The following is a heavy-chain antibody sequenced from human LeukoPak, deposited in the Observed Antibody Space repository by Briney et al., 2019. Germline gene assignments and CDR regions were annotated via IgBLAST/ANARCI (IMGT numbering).Heavy chain of an antibody. Sequence: ASVNVSCKVSGYTFTGYYLHWVRQAPGQGLEWMGRINPSSGGTNYAQKFQGRVTMTRDTSVNTAYMDLSSLRSDDTAVYYCARGLVDSSGYPFDYWGQGTLVTVSS. CDR2: INPSSGGT. CDR1: GYTFTGYY. D-gene: IGHD3-22*01. V-gene: IGHV1-2*06. J-gene: IGHJ4*02. CDR3: ARGLVDSSGYPFDY.